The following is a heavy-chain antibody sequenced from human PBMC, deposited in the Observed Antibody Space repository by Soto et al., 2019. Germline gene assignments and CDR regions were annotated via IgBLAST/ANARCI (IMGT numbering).Heavy chain of an antibody. V-gene: IGHV4-59*01. CDR1: GGSISSYY. D-gene: IGHD5-18*01. CDR2: IYYSGST. CDR3: ARLDTAMARFDY. Sequence: SETLSLTCTVSGGSISSYYWSWIRQPPGKGLEWIGYIYYSGSTNYNPSLKSRVTISVDTSKNQFSLKLSSVTAADTAVYYCARLDTAMARFDYWGQGTLVTVSS. J-gene: IGHJ4*02.